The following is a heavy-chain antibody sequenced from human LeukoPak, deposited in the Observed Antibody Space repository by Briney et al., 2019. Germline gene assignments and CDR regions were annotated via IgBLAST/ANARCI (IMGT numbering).Heavy chain of an antibody. CDR1: GFTFHDYA. V-gene: IGHV3-9*03. D-gene: IGHD6-6*01. J-gene: IGHJ4*02. CDR3: AKGPTYSSSSLFDY. Sequence: PGGSLRLSCPAAGFTFHDYAMHWVRQAAGNGLEWVAGISWNGGTIVYANSMKGRFTISRDDAKNSLYLQMNSLRPEDMALYYCAKGPTYSSSSLFDYWGQGILVAVSS. CDR2: ISWNGGTI.